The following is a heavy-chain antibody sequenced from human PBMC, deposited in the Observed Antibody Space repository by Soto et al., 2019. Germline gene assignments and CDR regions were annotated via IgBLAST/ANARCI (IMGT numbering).Heavy chain of an antibody. CDR3: ARLQSDYYFGMDV. Sequence: GSLRLSCAASGFTFSDYGMHWVRQAPGKGLEWVAVIWYDGINKYYADSVKGRFTISRDNSKKTLFLQMNSLRAEDTAVYYCARLQSDYYFGMDVWGQGTTVTVSS. CDR1: GFTFSDYG. J-gene: IGHJ6*02. CDR2: IWYDGINK. D-gene: IGHD6-19*01. V-gene: IGHV3-33*01.